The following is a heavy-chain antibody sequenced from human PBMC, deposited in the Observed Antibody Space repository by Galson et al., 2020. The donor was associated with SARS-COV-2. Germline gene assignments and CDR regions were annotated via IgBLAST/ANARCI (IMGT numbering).Heavy chain of an antibody. Sequence: ASVKVSCKASGYTFINYGITWVRQAPGQGLEWMGWISAYNDNTNYAQKLQGRVTMTTDASTSTAYMELRSLTSDDTAVYYCARDVLTRDYYGYWGQGTLVSVSS. CDR3: ARDVLTRDYYGY. J-gene: IGHJ4*02. V-gene: IGHV1-18*04. CDR2: ISAYNDNT. CDR1: GYTFINYG. D-gene: IGHD2-2*01.